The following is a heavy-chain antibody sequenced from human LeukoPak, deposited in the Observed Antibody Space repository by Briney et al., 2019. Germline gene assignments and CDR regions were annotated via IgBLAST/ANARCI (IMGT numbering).Heavy chain of an antibody. CDR1: GFTFSSYG. CDR3: VKDNPLNY. V-gene: IGHV3-30*02. J-gene: IGHJ4*02. Sequence: GGSLRLSCGASGFTFSSYGMLWVRQSPGKGLEWVAFIRYDGNIKFYADSMKGRFTISRDNSKNTLYLHINSLRPEDTALYYCVKDNPLNYWGQGTLVIVSS. CDR2: IRYDGNIK. D-gene: IGHD1-14*01.